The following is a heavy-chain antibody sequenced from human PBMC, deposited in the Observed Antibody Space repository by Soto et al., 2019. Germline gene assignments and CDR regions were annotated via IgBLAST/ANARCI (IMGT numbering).Heavy chain of an antibody. CDR2: MSFDGTEK. Sequence: QEQLVESGGGVVQPGGSLRISCRSSEVYHAIYGIYWVRQAPGRGLEWLAYMSFDGTEKYYADSAKGRLTLSKDQSESATTFHFPMDSLKGDDTAVYHCATGVTGYGSGWTDKYLDSWGRGTLVTVSS. D-gene: IGHD6-19*01. V-gene: IGHV3-30*02. J-gene: IGHJ4*02. CDR1: EVYHAIYG. CDR3: ATGVTGYGSGWTDKYLDS.